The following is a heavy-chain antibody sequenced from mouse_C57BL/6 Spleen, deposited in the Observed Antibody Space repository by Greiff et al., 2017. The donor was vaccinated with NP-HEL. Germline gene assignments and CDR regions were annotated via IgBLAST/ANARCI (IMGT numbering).Heavy chain of an antibody. CDR3: ARNKANWDGGYFDY. CDR1: GFSLTSYG. J-gene: IGHJ2*01. D-gene: IGHD4-1*01. V-gene: IGHV2-2*01. Sequence: QVQLKESGPGLVQPSQSLSITCTVSGFSLTSYGVHWVRQSPGKGLEWLGVIWSGGSTDYNAAFISRLSISKDNSKSQVFFKMNSLQADDTAIYYCARNKANWDGGYFDYWGQGTTLTVSS. CDR2: IWSGGST.